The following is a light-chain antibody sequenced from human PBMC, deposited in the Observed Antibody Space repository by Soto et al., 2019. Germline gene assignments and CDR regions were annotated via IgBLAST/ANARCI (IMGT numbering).Light chain of an antibody. Sequence: QSVLTQPASVSGSPGQSITISCTGTSSDVGGYSYVSWYQQHPGKAPKVMIYEVSNRPSGVSNRFSGSKSGNTASLTISGLQAEDEADYYCSSYAGSNFWVFGGGTKLTVL. CDR2: EVS. CDR1: SSDVGGYSY. J-gene: IGLJ3*02. V-gene: IGLV2-14*01. CDR3: SSYAGSNFWV.